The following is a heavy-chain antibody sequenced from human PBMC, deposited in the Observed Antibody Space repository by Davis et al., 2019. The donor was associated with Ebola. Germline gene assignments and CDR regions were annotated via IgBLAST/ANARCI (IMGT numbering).Heavy chain of an antibody. CDR1: SGSFSDYY. D-gene: IGHD6-13*01. CDR3: ARHIAAAGWVDY. V-gene: IGHV4-34*01. Sequence: SETLSLTCAAYSGSFSDYYCTWIRQPPGKGLEWIGQINHSGSTNYIPSLKSRVTISVDTSKNQFSLKLSSVTAADTAVYYCARHIAAAGWVDYWGQGTLVTVSS. J-gene: IGHJ4*02. CDR2: INHSGST.